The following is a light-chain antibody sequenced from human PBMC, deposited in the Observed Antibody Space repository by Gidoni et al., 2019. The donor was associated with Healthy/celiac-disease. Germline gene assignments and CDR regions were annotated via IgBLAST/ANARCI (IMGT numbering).Light chain of an antibody. CDR3: AAWDDSLNGWV. Sequence: QSVLTQPPPASGTPGQGVTISCSGSSSNIGSNPVNWYQQLAGTAPKVLIYSNNQRPSGVPDRFSGSKSGTSASLAISGLQSEDEADYYCAAWDDSLNGWVFGGGTKLTVL. CDR2: SNN. CDR1: SSNIGSNP. V-gene: IGLV1-44*01. J-gene: IGLJ3*02.